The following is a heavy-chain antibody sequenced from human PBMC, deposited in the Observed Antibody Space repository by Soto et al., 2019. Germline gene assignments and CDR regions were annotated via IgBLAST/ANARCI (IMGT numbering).Heavy chain of an antibody. CDR1: GGSISSYY. J-gene: IGHJ5*02. CDR2: IYYSGST. V-gene: IGHV4-59*01. Sequence: SETLSLTCTVSGGSISSYYWSWIRQPPGKGLEWIGYIYYSGSTNYNPSLKSRVTISVDTSKNQFSLKLSSVTAADTAVYYCASFGSGTPYWFDPWGQGTLVTVSS. CDR3: ASFGSGTPYWFDP. D-gene: IGHD3-10*01.